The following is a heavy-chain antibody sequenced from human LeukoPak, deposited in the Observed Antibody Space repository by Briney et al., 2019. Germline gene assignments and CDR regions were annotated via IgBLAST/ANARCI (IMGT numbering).Heavy chain of an antibody. J-gene: IGHJ4*02. CDR1: GFTFSSYS. D-gene: IGHD6-13*01. CDR2: IYSGGST. V-gene: IGHV3-66*01. CDR3: ARAPYSSTL. Sequence: GGSLRLSCAASGFTFSSYSMNWVRQAPGKGLEWVSVIYSGGSTYYADSVKGRFTISRDNSKNTLYLQMNSLRAEDTAVYYCARAPYSSTLWGQGTLVTVPS.